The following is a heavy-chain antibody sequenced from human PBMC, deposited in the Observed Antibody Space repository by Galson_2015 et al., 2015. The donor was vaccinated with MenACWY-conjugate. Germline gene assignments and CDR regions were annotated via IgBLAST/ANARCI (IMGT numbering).Heavy chain of an antibody. V-gene: IGHV3-21*01. D-gene: IGHD6-19*01. Sequence: SLRLSCAASGFTFSSYSMNWVRQAPGKGLEWVSSISSSSSYIYYADSVKGRFTISRDNAKNSLYLQMNSLRAEDTAVYYCARKSSGAWGYYYGMDVWGQGTTVTVSS. CDR1: GFTFSSYS. CDR3: ARKSSGAWGYYYGMDV. CDR2: ISSSSSYI. J-gene: IGHJ6*02.